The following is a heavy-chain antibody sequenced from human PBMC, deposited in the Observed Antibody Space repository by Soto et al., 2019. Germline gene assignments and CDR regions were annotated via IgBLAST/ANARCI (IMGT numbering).Heavy chain of an antibody. CDR1: GFTFSSYA. CDR3: ARDGYCSGGSCFDY. Sequence: HPGGSLRLSCAASGFTFSSYAMHWVRQAPGKGLEWVAVISYDGSNKYYADSVKGRFTISRDNSKNTLYLQMNSLRAEDTAVYYCARDGYCSGGSCFDYWGQGTLVTVS. J-gene: IGHJ4*02. CDR2: ISYDGSNK. D-gene: IGHD2-15*01. V-gene: IGHV3-30-3*01.